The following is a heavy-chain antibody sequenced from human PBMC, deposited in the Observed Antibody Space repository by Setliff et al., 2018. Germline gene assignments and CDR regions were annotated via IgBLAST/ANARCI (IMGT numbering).Heavy chain of an antibody. V-gene: IGHV3-23*01. D-gene: IGHD3-22*01. CDR1: GFSFGSYA. Sequence: GGSLRLSCVASGFSFGSYAMSWVRQAPGKGLEWVSALSGSGSNTFYADSVKARFTISRDNSKKTLYLQMNSLRAEDTAVYYCVKDWQNYFDRRGYYGYYDYWGQGTLVTVSS. J-gene: IGHJ4*02. CDR3: VKDWQNYFDRRGYYGYYDY. CDR2: LSGSGSNT.